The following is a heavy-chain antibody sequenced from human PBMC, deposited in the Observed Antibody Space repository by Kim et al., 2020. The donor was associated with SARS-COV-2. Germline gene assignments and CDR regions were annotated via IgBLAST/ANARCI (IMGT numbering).Heavy chain of an antibody. J-gene: IGHJ4*02. D-gene: IGHD6-13*01. Sequence: ASVKVSCKASGYTFTSYAMNWVRQAPGQRLEWMGWINAGNGNTSYSQRFQGRVTITRDTSASTAYMELSSLRSEDTAVYYCVSWSSSWSQVDYWGQGTLVTVSS. CDR2: INAGNGNT. CDR3: VSWSSSWSQVDY. CDR1: GYTFTSYA. V-gene: IGHV1-3*01.